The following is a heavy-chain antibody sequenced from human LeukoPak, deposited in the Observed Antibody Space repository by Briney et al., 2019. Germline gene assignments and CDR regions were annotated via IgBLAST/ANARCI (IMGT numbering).Heavy chain of an antibody. CDR3: AKRSGGPSPFDY. CDR2: ISGSGGST. CDR1: GFTFSSYG. V-gene: IGHV3-23*01. D-gene: IGHD3-3*01. Sequence: GGSLRLSCAASGFTFSSYGMSWVRQAPGKGLEWDSAISGSGGSTYYADSVKGRFTISRDNSKNTLYLQMNSLRAEDTAVYYCAKRSGGPSPFDYWGQGTLVTVSS. J-gene: IGHJ4*02.